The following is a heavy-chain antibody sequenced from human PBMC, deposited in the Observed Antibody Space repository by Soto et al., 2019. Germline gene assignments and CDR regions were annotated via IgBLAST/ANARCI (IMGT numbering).Heavy chain of an antibody. CDR2: IYPGDSDT. CDR3: ARHEGSSSSSDYYYYYGMDV. Sequence: PGESLKISGKGSGYSFTSYWIGWVRQMPGKGLEWMGIIYPGDSDTRYSPSFQGQVTISADKSISTAYLQWSSLKASDTAMYYCARHEGSSSSSDYYYYYGMDVWGQGTTVTVSS. J-gene: IGHJ6*02. V-gene: IGHV5-51*01. CDR1: GYSFTSYW. D-gene: IGHD6-6*01.